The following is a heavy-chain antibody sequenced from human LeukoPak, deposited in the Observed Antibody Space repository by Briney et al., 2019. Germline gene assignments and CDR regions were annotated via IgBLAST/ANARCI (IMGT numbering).Heavy chain of an antibody. D-gene: IGHD2-2*01. CDR2: ISSSSSYI. Sequence: PGGSLRLSCAASGFTFSSYSMNWVRQAPGKGLEWVSSISSSSSYIYYADSVKGRLTISRDNAKNSLYLQMNGLRAEDTAVYYCARGKNLGYCSSTSCPTGFDYWGQGTLVTVSS. V-gene: IGHV3-21*01. CDR3: ARGKNLGYCSSTSCPTGFDY. J-gene: IGHJ4*02. CDR1: GFTFSSYS.